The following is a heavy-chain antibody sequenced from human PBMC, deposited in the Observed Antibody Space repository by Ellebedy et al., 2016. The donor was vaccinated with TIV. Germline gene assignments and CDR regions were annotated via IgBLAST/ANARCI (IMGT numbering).Heavy chain of an antibody. J-gene: IGHJ4*02. CDR1: GFTFSDYY. V-gene: IGHV3-11*03. D-gene: IGHD4-17*01. Sequence: GGSLRLSXAASGFTFSDYYMSWIRQAPGKGLEWVSYISSSSSYTNYADSVKGRFTISRDNAKNSLYLQMNSLRAEDTAVYYCAKSLRLGDYDGYFDYWGQGTLVTVSS. CDR2: ISSSSSYT. CDR3: AKSLRLGDYDGYFDY.